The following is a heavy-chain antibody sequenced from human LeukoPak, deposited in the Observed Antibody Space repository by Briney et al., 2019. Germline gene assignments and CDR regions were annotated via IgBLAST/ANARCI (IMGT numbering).Heavy chain of an antibody. CDR1: GFTFSIYW. D-gene: IGHD3-3*01. J-gene: IGHJ3*02. CDR3: GRHGVAFDI. Sequence: PGESLRHSCAASGFTFSIYWMSWVRHAPGKGLEWVANIKQDGSGKNYVDSVKGRFTISRDNAKNSLYLQMNSLRAEDTVVCYCGRHGVAFDIGGQGTIDTVS. V-gene: IGHV3-7*01. CDR2: IKQDGSGK.